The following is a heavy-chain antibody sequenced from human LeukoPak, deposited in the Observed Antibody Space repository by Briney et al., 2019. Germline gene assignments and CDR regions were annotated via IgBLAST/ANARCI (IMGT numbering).Heavy chain of an antibody. Sequence: PSETLSLTCSVSDGSISSYYWNWIRQPPGKGLEWIGYIYYRGSTKYNPSLKSRVTISVDTSKNQFSLKLSSVTAADTAVYYCARDPPAPNWYFDFWGRGTLVTVSS. J-gene: IGHJ2*01. CDR2: IYYRGST. CDR3: ARDPPAPNWYFDF. V-gene: IGHV4-59*01. CDR1: DGSISSYY.